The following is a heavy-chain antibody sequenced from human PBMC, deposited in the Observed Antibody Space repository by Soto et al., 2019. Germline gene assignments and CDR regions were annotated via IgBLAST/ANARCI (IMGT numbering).Heavy chain of an antibody. V-gene: IGHV3-66*01. J-gene: IGHJ4*02. Sequence: GGSLRLSCAASGFTVSSKYMSWVRQAPGKGLEWVSLIQSGGPTYYADSVKGRFTISRDTSENTLYLQMDSLRAEDTAVYYCARDRSIAAAGTFDYWGQGTLVTVSS. CDR2: IQSGGPT. CDR3: ARDRSIAAAGTFDY. D-gene: IGHD6-13*01. CDR1: GFTVSSKY.